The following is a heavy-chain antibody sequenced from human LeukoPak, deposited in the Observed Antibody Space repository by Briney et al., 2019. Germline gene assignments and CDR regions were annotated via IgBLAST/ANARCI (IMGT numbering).Heavy chain of an antibody. D-gene: IGHD4-11*01. CDR2: INHSGTT. V-gene: IGHV4-34*01. Sequence: SETLSLTCAVYGGSFSGYYWSWIRQPPGKGLEWIGEINHSGTTNYNPSLKSRVTISVDTSRNQFSLNLSSMTAVDTAVYYCARDAIVRDYSNSDYWGQGTLVTVSS. CDR3: ARDAIVRDYSNSDY. J-gene: IGHJ4*02. CDR1: GGSFSGYY.